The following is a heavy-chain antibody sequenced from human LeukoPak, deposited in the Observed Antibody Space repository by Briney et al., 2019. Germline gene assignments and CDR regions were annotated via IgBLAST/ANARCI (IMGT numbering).Heavy chain of an antibody. D-gene: IGHD6-19*01. J-gene: IGHJ3*01. V-gene: IGHV3-30*18. CDR2: ISYDGTDK. Sequence: PGRSLRLSCAASGFTFRRFGMYWVRQTQGKGLAWVALISYDGTDKYYADSVRGRFTISRDFSKDTLYLQMNSLRPEDTGVYYCAKGLNPQWLYDAFDVCGQGTMVTVSS. CDR3: AKGLNPQWLYDAFDV. CDR1: GFTFRRFG.